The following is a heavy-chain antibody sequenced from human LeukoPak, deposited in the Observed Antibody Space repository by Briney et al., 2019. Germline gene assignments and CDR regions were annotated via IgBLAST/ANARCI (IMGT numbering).Heavy chain of an antibody. CDR2: ISWNSGRK. D-gene: IGHD4-17*01. CDR1: GFTFDDYA. CDR3: AKETPTTVTSPFQH. V-gene: IGHV3-9*01. Sequence: GGSLRLSCAASGFTFDDYAMHWVRQAPGKGLEWVSGISWNSGRKDYADSVKGRFTISRDNSKNTLYLQMNSLRAEDTAVYYCAKETPTTVTSPFQHWGQGTLVTVSS. J-gene: IGHJ1*01.